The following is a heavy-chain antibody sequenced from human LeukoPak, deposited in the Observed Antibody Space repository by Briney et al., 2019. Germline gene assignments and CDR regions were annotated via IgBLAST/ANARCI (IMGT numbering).Heavy chain of an antibody. Sequence: GASVKVSCKASGYTFTTNGISWVRQAPGQGLEWMGWISDYNANTNYAQKFQGRVTMTRDTSTSTAYMELRNLRSDDTAVYYCARYSYGRQRSFDIWGQGTLVTVSS. CDR3: ARYSYGRQRSFDI. CDR1: GYTFTTNG. D-gene: IGHD5-18*01. J-gene: IGHJ3*02. V-gene: IGHV1-18*01. CDR2: ISDYNANT.